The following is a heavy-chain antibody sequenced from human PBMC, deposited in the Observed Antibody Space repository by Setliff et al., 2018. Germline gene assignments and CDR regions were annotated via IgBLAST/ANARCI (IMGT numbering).Heavy chain of an antibody. D-gene: IGHD2-2*01. CDR1: GYSFAKYA. J-gene: IGHJ3*02. CDR2: INAGNGNT. CDR3: AREVLPLVREEAFYI. Sequence: GASVKVSCKASGYSFAKYALHWVRQAPGQRLEWMGWINAGNGNTKCSQNFQGRVTITGDTSASTAYVELSSLRSEDTAVYYCAREVLPLVREEAFYIWGQGTMVTVSS. V-gene: IGHV1-3*01.